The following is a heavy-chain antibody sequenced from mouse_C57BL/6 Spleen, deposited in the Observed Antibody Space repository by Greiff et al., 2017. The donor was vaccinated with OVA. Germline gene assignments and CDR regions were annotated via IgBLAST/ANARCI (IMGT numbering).Heavy chain of an antibody. J-gene: IGHJ1*03. Sequence: VQLQQSGPELVKPGASVKISCKASGYTFTDYYMNWVKQSHGKSLEWIGDINPNNGGTSYNQKFKGKATLTVDKSSSTAYMELRSLTSEDSAVYYCARSYSNYPYWYFDVWGTGTTVTVSS. D-gene: IGHD2-5*01. CDR3: ARSYSNYPYWYFDV. CDR2: INPNNGGT. V-gene: IGHV1-26*01. CDR1: GYTFTDYY.